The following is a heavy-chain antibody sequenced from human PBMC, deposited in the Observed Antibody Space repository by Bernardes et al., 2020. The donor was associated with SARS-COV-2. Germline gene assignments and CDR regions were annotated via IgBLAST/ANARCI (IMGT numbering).Heavy chain of an antibody. D-gene: IGHD3-3*01. V-gene: IGHV4-31*03. CDR2: IYYSGST. Sequence: SETLSLTCTVSGGSISSGGYYWSWIRQHPGKGLEWIGYIYYSGSTYYNPSLKSRVTISVDTSKNQFSLKLSSVTAADTAVYYCARAHGATGVVIIRAGDAFDIWGQGTMVTVSS. J-gene: IGHJ3*02. CDR1: GGSISSGGYY. CDR3: ARAHGATGVVIIRAGDAFDI.